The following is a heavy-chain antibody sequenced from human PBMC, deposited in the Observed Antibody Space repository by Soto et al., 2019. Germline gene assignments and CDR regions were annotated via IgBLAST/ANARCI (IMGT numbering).Heavy chain of an antibody. V-gene: IGHV3-23*01. CDR3: ARSHQQWHGGAFDI. Sequence: GGSLRLSCAASGFTFSSYAMSWVRQAPGKGLEWVSAISGSGGSTYYADSAKGRFTISRDNAKNSLYLQMNSLRAEDTAVYYCARSHQQWHGGAFDIWGQGTMVPVSS. CDR2: ISGSGGST. J-gene: IGHJ3*02. CDR1: GFTFSSYA. D-gene: IGHD6-19*01.